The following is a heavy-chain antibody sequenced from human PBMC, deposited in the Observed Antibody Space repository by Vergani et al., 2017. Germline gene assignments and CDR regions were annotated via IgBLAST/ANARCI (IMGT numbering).Heavy chain of an antibody. D-gene: IGHD3-3*01. J-gene: IGHJ6*02. CDR2: ISSSSSTI. Sequence: EVQLVESGGGLVQPGGSLRLSCAASGFTFSSYSMNWVRQAPGKGLEWVSYISSSSSTIYYADSVKGRFTISRDNAKNSLYLQMNSLRAADTAVYYCARGCRYYEFWSGYYEGDYYDGMDVWGQGTTVTVSS. CDR1: GFTFSSYS. V-gene: IGHV3-48*01. CDR3: ARGCRYYEFWSGYYEGDYYDGMDV.